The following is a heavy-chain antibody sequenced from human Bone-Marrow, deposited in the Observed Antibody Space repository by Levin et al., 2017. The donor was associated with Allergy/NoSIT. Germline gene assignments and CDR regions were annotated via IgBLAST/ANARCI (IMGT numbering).Heavy chain of an antibody. D-gene: IGHD3-22*01. CDR1: GFTFSSYG. J-gene: IGHJ3*02. Sequence: GGSLRLSCAASGFTFSSYGMHWVRQAPGKGLEWVAVISYDGSNKYYADSVKGRFTISRDNSKNTLYLQMNSLRAEDTAVYYCGGGKRITMIETKKEEGAFDIWGQGTMVTVSS. CDR2: ISYDGSNK. V-gene: IGHV3-30*03. CDR3: GGGKRITMIETKKEEGAFDI.